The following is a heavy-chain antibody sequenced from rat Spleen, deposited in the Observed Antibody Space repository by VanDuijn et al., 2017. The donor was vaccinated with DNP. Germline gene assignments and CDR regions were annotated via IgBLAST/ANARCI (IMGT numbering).Heavy chain of an antibody. J-gene: IGHJ1*01. V-gene: IGHV5-22*01. CDR2: IAYDGGIT. CDR3: ARGGDYDSGGGWYVDF. Sequence: EVQLVESGGGLVQPGRSLKLSCAASGFTFSDYYMAWVRQAPTKGLEWVAYIAYDGGITYYGDSVKGRFTISRDNAKSTLYLQMNRLRGEDMATYYCARGGDYDSGGGWYVDFWGPGTMVTVSS. CDR1: GFTFSDYY. D-gene: IGHD1-1*01.